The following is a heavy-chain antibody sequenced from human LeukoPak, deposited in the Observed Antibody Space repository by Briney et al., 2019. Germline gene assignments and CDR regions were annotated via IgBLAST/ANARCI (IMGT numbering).Heavy chain of an antibody. CDR1: GFTFSNYG. Sequence: GGSLRLSCAASGFTFSNYGLHWVRQAPGKGLEWVAVIWYDGSKKYYTDSVKGRFAISRDNAKNSLYLQMNSLRVEDTAVYYCAREGMVRGVPDAFDLWGQGTMVTVSS. J-gene: IGHJ3*01. CDR3: AREGMVRGVPDAFDL. CDR2: IWYDGSKK. D-gene: IGHD3-10*01. V-gene: IGHV3-33*01.